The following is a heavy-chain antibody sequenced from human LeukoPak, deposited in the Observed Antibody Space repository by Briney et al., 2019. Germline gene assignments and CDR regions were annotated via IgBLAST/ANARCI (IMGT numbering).Heavy chain of an antibody. Sequence: SETLSLTCTVSGGSISSYYWSWIRQPPGKGLEWIGYIYYSGSTNYNPSLQSRVTISVDTSKNQFSLKLSSVTAADTAVYYCARFSSSQSFDYWGQGTLVTVSS. CDR1: GGSISSYY. CDR2: IYYSGST. J-gene: IGHJ4*02. D-gene: IGHD6-6*01. CDR3: ARFSSSQSFDY. V-gene: IGHV4-59*01.